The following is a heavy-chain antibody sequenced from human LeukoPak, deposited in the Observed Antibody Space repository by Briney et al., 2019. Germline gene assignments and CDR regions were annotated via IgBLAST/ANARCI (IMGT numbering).Heavy chain of an antibody. CDR1: GGTFSSYA. CDR3: ATGAGTGAFDY. Sequence: GASVKVSCKASGGTFSSYAISWVRQAPGQGLEWMGGIIPIFGTANYAQKFQGRVTITADKSTSTAYMELSSLRSEDTAVYYCATGAGTGAFDYWGQGTLVTVSS. V-gene: IGHV1-69*06. CDR2: IIPIFGTA. D-gene: IGHD1-1*01. J-gene: IGHJ4*02.